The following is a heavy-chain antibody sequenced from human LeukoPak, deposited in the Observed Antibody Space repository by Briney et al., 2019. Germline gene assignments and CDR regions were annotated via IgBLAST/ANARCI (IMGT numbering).Heavy chain of an antibody. CDR3: AKDKIYCIGGTCYLGYFDY. CDR2: ISGSGGTT. CDR1: GFTVSTNY. J-gene: IGHJ4*02. V-gene: IGHV3-23*01. Sequence: GGSLTLSCAASGFTVSTNYMSWVRQAPGTGLEWVSTISGSGGTTYYADSVKGRFTISRDNSKNTLYLQMNSLRAEDTAVYYCAKDKIYCIGGTCYLGYFDYWGQATVVTDCS. D-gene: IGHD2-15*01.